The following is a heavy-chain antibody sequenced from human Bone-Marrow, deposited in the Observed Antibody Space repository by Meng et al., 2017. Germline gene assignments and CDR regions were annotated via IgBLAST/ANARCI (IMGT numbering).Heavy chain of an antibody. J-gene: IGHJ6*01. Sequence: SVKVSCKASGGTFSSYAISWVRQAPGQGLEWMGGIIPIFGTANYAQKFQGRVTITTDESTSTAYMELSSLRSEDTAVYYCARIHYGSGSYGLVYYYGMDVWGQGNTV. V-gene: IGHV1-69*05. CDR3: ARIHYGSGSYGLVYYYGMDV. D-gene: IGHD3-10*01. CDR1: GGTFSSYA. CDR2: IIPIFGTA.